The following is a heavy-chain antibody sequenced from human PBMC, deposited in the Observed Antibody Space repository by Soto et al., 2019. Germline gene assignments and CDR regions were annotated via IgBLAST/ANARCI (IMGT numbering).Heavy chain of an antibody. J-gene: IGHJ3*02. Sequence: ASVKVSCKASGYTFISYGISWVRQAPGQGLEWMGWISADNANPRYAQRLQGRVTMTTDTSTSTAYMELRSLTSDDTAIYYCERDWYCSGGRCSDVFDIWGQGTMVTVSS. V-gene: IGHV1-18*01. CDR3: ERDWYCSGGRCSDVFDI. D-gene: IGHD2-15*01. CDR2: ISADNANP. CDR1: GYTFISYG.